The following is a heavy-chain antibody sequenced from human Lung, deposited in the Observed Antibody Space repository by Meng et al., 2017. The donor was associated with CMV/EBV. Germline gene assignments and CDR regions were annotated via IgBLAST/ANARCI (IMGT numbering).Heavy chain of an antibody. J-gene: IGHJ4*02. CDR3: ATPRGYSYGPLGH. CDR2: MNPSGGST. CDR1: GYTFTSHY. V-gene: IGHV1-46*01. D-gene: IGHD5-18*01. Sequence: VSVXVSCKASGYTFTSHYMHWVRQAPGQGLEWMGIMNPSGGSTSYAQKFQGRVTMTSDTATSTVYMELSSLRSEDTAVYYCATPRGYSYGPLGHWGQGTRVTGAS.